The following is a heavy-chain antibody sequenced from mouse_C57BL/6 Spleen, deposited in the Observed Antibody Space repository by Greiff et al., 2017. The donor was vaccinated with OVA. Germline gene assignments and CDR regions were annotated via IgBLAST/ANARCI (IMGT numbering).Heavy chain of an antibody. D-gene: IGHD2-1*01. V-gene: IGHV3-6*01. Sequence: ESGPGLVKPSQSLSLTCSVTGYSITSGYYWNWIRQFPGNKLEWMGYISYDGSNNYNPSLKNRISITRDTSKNQFFLKLNSVTTEDTATYYCARDHGGNYLYWYFDVWGTGTTVTVSS. CDR3: ARDHGGNYLYWYFDV. CDR1: GYSITSGYY. J-gene: IGHJ1*03. CDR2: ISYDGSN.